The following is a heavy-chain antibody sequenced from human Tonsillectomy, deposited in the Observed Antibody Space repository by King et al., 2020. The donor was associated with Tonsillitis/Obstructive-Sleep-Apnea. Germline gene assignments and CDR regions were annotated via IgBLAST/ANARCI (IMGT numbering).Heavy chain of an antibody. CDR3: VRRLAV. CDR2: IYYNGST. J-gene: IGHJ4*02. D-gene: IGHD6-19*01. Sequence: VQLQESGPGLVKPSETLSLTCSVSGGSITGYYWSWIRQPPGKGLEWIAYIYYNGSTNYNPSLKSRVTISVDTSKNQFSLKLNSVTAADTAVYYCVRRLAVWGQGTLVTVSS. CDR1: GGSITGYY. V-gene: IGHV4-59*01.